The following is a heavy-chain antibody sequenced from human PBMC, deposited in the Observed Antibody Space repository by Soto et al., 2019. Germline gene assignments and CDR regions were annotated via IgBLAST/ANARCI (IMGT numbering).Heavy chain of an antibody. D-gene: IGHD3-22*01. CDR3: AKVDYYDSSGSFDY. J-gene: IGHJ4*01. Sequence: TGGSLRLSCAASGFTFSSYAMSWVRQAPGKGLEWVSAISGSGGSTYYADSVKGRFTISRGNSKNTLYLQMNSLRAEDTAVYYCAKVDYYDSSGSFDYWGQGTLVTVSS. CDR1: GFTFSSYA. CDR2: ISGSGGST. V-gene: IGHV3-23*01.